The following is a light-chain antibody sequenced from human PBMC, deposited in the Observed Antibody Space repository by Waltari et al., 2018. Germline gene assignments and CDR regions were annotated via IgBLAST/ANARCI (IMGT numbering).Light chain of an antibody. CDR2: RDI. CDR1: NIGSKS. J-gene: IGLJ1*01. V-gene: IGLV3-9*01. Sequence: SYELTDSISVSVALGQTAKIACGGDNIGSKSVHWYQHKPGQPPILVIYRDIRRPSGIPERFSGSNSGNTATLTISRAQVVDEADYFCQVWASGTYIFAGGTKLTVL. CDR3: QVWASGTYI.